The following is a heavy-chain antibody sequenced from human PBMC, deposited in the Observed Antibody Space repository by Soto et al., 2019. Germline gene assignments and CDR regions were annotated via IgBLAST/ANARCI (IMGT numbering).Heavy chain of an antibody. CDR2: IIPIFGTA. CDR1: GGTFSSYA. Sequence: QVQLVQSGAEVKKPGSSVKVSCKASGGTFSSYAISWVRQAPGQGREWMGGIIPIFGTANYAQKFQGRVTITADESTSTAYMELSSLRSEDTAVYYCARDPLPQLLFPRNYYYGMDVWGQGTTVTVSS. D-gene: IGHD3-10*01. J-gene: IGHJ6*02. CDR3: ARDPLPQLLFPRNYYYGMDV. V-gene: IGHV1-69*01.